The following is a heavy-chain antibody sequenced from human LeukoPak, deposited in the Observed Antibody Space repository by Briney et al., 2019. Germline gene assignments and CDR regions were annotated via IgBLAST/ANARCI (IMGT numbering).Heavy chain of an antibody. V-gene: IGHV4-28*01. D-gene: IGHD3-3*01. CDR1: GYSISSSNW. CDR2: IYYSGST. CDR3: XXXXYDFWSGPFDY. Sequence: SETLSLTCAVSGYSISSSNWWGWIRQPPGKGLEWIGYIYYSGSTYYNPSLKSRVTMSVDTSKNQFSLKLSSVTAADTAVYYCXXXXYDFWSGPFDYWGQGTLVTVSS. J-gene: IGHJ4*02.